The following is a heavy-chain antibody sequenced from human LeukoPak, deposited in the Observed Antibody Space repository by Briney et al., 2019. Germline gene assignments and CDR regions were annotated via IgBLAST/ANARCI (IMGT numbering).Heavy chain of an antibody. CDR3: VRDRDYGAPDY. V-gene: IGHV3-74*01. J-gene: IGHJ4*02. Sequence: PGGSLRLSCAASEFTFSTYWMHGVRQAPGKGLVWVSRINGDGTSTSTSYADSVKGRFTISRDNAKNTLYLHMNTLRAEDTAVYYCVRDRDYGAPDYWGQGTLVTVSS. CDR1: EFTFSTYW. D-gene: IGHD4-17*01. CDR2: INGDGTSTST.